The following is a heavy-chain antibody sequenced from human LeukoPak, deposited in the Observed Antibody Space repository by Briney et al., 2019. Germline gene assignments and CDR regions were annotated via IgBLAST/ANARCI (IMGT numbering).Heavy chain of an antibody. D-gene: IGHD3-16*01. J-gene: IGHJ4*02. V-gene: IGHV3-74*01. Sequence: GGSLRPSCAASGMTFSNHWMHWVRQAPGKGLVWVSLIKTDGRTTIYADSVKGRFAISRDNGKGTLYLQMNSLRAEDTAIYYCTTGPSYGYEWWGQGTVVTVSS. CDR2: IKTDGRTT. CDR1: GMTFSNHW. CDR3: TTGPSYGYEW.